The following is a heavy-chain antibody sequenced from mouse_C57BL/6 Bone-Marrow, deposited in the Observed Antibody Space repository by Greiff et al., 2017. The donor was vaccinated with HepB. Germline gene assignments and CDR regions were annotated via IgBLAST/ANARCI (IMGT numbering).Heavy chain of an antibody. CDR1: GYTFTSYW. CDR2: INPSSGYT. CDR3: ARDGN. J-gene: IGHJ2*01. D-gene: IGHD2-3*01. Sequence: QVQLQLSGAELAKPGASVKLSCKASGYTFTSYWMHWVKQRPGQGLEWIGYINPSSGYTKYNQKFKDKATLTADKSSRTAYMQLSSLTYEDSAVYYCARDGNWGQGTTLTVSS. V-gene: IGHV1-7*01.